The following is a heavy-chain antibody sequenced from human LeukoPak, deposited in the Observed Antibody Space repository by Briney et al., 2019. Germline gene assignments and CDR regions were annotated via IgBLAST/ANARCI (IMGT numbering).Heavy chain of an antibody. CDR3: ARGRLIAAAGTNWFDP. CDR2: ISSSSSYI. V-gene: IGHV3-21*01. CDR1: GFTFSSYS. D-gene: IGHD6-13*01. J-gene: IGHJ5*02. Sequence: GGSLRLSRAASGFTFSSYSMNWVRQAPGKGLEWVSSISSSSSYIYYADSVKGRFTISRGNAKNSLYLQMNSLRAEDTAVYYCARGRLIAAAGTNWFDPWGQGTLVTVSS.